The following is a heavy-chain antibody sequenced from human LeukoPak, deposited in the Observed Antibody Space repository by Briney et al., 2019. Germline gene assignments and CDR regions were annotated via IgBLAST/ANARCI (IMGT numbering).Heavy chain of an antibody. J-gene: IGHJ4*02. V-gene: IGHV3-7*01. CDR1: GFTFSSYA. CDR2: IKEDGSEE. Sequence: PGGSLRLSCAASGFTFSSYAMSWVRQAPGKGLEWVASIKEDGSEEHYVDSVKGRFTISRDNARNSVHVQMNSLRAEDTAVYFCARVRPGHYFDYWGQGALVTVSS. CDR3: ARVRPGHYFDY. D-gene: IGHD6-6*01.